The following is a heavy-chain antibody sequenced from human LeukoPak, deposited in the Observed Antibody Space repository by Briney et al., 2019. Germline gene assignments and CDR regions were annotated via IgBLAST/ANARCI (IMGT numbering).Heavy chain of an antibody. D-gene: IGHD1-26*01. V-gene: IGHV4-39*01. CDR2: IYYSGST. CDR3: ARHGGSLGYFDN. J-gene: IGHJ4*02. Sequence: PSETLSLTCAVSGGSVSSNSYYWGWIRQPPGKGLELIGNIYYSGSTNYNPSLKSRVTISLDTSKNQFSLRVTSVTAADTAVYYCARHGGSLGYFDNWGQGTLVTVSS. CDR1: GGSVSSNSYY.